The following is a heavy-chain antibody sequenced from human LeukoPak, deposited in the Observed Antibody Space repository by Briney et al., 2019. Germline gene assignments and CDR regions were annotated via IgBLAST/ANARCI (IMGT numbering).Heavy chain of an antibody. CDR2: ISYDGSNK. CDR3: AKDLSSGYSYGYLGDY. D-gene: IGHD5-18*01. V-gene: IGHV3-30*18. CDR1: GFTFSSNA. Sequence: PGGSLRLSCAASGFTFSSNAMSWVRQAPGKGLEWVAVISYDGSNKYYADSVKGRFTISRDNSKNTLYLQMNSLRAEDTAVYYCAKDLSSGYSYGYLGDYWGQGTLVTVSS. J-gene: IGHJ4*02.